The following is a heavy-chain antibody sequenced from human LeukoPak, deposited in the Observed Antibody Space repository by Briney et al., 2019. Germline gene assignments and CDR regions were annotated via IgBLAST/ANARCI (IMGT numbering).Heavy chain of an antibody. D-gene: IGHD3-3*01. CDR3: ARGPFLDVRYYDFWRGHYYYMDV. CDR1: GGSFSGYY. CDR2: INHSGST. V-gene: IGHV4-34*01. Sequence: PSETLPLTCAVYGGSFSGYYWSWIRQPPGKGLEWIGEINHSGSTNYNPSLKSRVTISVDTSKNQFSLKLSSVTAADTAVYYCARGPFLDVRYYDFWRGHYYYMDVWGKGTTVTVSS. J-gene: IGHJ6*03.